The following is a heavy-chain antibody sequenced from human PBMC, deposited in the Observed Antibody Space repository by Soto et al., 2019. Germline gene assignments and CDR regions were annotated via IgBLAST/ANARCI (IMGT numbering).Heavy chain of an antibody. Sequence: QLVETGGGLIQPGTSLTLSCAASGFSVSRNYMTWVRQAPGKGLEWVSFVYSGGATFYADSVKGRFILSEDDSQNTMYLQMNNLSAEDTAVYYCARVPGRLWGRGTLVTVSS. CDR3: ARVPGRL. CDR1: GFSVSRNY. D-gene: IGHD3-10*01. V-gene: IGHV3-53*02. CDR2: VYSGGAT. J-gene: IGHJ4*02.